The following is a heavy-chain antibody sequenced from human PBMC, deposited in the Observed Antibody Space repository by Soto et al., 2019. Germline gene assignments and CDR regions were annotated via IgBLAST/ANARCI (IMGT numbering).Heavy chain of an antibody. D-gene: IGHD2-15*01. CDR2: IKQDGSEK. Sequence: PGGSLRLSCAASGFTFSSYWMSWVRQAPGKGLEWVANIKQDGSEKYYVDSVKGRFTISRDNAKNSLYLQMNSLRAEDTAVYYCARGPYQQYCSGGSCSRYYYYYYMDVWGKGTTVTVSS. CDR1: GFTFSSYW. J-gene: IGHJ6*03. CDR3: ARGPYQQYCSGGSCSRYYYYYYMDV. V-gene: IGHV3-7*01.